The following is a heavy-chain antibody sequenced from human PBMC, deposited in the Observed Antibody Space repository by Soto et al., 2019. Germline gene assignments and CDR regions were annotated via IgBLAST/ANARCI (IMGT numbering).Heavy chain of an antibody. CDR1: GYTFTGYY. D-gene: IGHD5-18*01. Sequence: GASVKVSCKASGYTFTGYYMHWVRQAPGQGLEWMGWINPNSGGTNYAQKFQGWVTMTRDTSISTAYMELSRLRSDDTAVYYCARDYGYSYGYYYYYGMDVWGQGTTVTVYS. J-gene: IGHJ6*02. V-gene: IGHV1-2*04. CDR2: INPNSGGT. CDR3: ARDYGYSYGYYYYYGMDV.